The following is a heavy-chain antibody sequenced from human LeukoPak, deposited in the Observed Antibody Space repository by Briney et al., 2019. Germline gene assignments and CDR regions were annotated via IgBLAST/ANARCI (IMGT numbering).Heavy chain of an antibody. CDR3: AGRFGELSMYYFDY. V-gene: IGHV1-69*04. D-gene: IGHD3-10*01. CDR1: GGTFSSYA. Sequence: EASVKVSCKASGGTFSSYAISWVRQAPGQGLEWMGRIIPILGIANYAQKFQGRVTITADKSTSTAYMELSSLRSEDTAVYYCAGRFGELSMYYFDYWGQGTLVTVSS. CDR2: IIPILGIA. J-gene: IGHJ4*02.